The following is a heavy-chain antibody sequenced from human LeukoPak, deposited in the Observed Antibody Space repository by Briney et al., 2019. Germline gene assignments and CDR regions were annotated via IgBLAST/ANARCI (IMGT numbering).Heavy chain of an antibody. CDR1: GFYFESYA. D-gene: IGHD3-22*01. J-gene: IGHJ6*03. CDR2: VNGSGAST. CDR3: ARVYGSSNYYYDRYYYSMDV. Sequence: GGSLRLSCATSGFYFESYAMSWIRQAPGKGLEWVSGVNGSGASTYYADSVKGRFTISRDSSKNTLYLQLNSLRVEDTAVYYCARVYGSSNYYYDRYYYSMDVWGRGTTVTVSS. V-gene: IGHV3-23*01.